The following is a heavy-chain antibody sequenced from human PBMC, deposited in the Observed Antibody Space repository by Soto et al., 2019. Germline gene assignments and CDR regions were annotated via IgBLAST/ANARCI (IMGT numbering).Heavy chain of an antibody. J-gene: IGHJ6*02. V-gene: IGHV3-72*01. CDR2: SRNEANSYST. D-gene: IGHD1-26*01. Sequence: EVQLEDSGGGLVQPGGSLRLSCAASGFTFSDYDMHWVRQAPGKGLEWVASSRNEANSYSTEYAASVKGRFTISRDHSKISLYMAMNMLKHEHTAAYYCVIGACGTFSMDVWGQGTSVTVSS. CDR3: VIGACGTFSMDV. CDR1: GFTFSDYD.